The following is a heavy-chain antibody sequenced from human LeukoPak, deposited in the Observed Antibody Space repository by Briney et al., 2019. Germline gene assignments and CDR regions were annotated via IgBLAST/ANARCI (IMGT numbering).Heavy chain of an antibody. V-gene: IGHV1-69*05. J-gene: IGHJ4*02. CDR1: LGTFSSYV. CDR3: ARSLADYYDSSGYPYYFDY. Sequence: GSSVKVSCKASLGTFSSYVISWVRQAPGQGLKWMGRIIHIFGTANYAQKFQGRVTITTDESTSTAYMELSSLRSEDTAVYYCARSLADYYDSSGYPYYFDYWGQGTLVTVSS. CDR2: IIHIFGTA. D-gene: IGHD3-22*01.